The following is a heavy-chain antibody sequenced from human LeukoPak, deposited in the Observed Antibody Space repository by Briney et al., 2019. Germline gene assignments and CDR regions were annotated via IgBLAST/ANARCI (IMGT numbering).Heavy chain of an antibody. Sequence: GGSLRLSCVASGFIVREKYMGWVRQAPGKGLEWVSATSGSGDSTYYADSVKGRFTISRDNSKNTLYLQMNSLRAEDTAVYYCAKEWRYSSSWYQYYFDYWGQGTLVTVSS. J-gene: IGHJ4*02. V-gene: IGHV3-23*01. CDR3: AKEWRYSSSWYQYYFDY. CDR1: GFIVREKY. D-gene: IGHD6-13*01. CDR2: TSGSGDST.